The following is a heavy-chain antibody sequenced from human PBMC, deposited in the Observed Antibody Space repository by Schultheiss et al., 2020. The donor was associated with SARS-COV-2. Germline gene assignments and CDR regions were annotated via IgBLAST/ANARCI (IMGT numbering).Heavy chain of an antibody. CDR1: GGSISTNR. Sequence: SETLSLTCTVSGGSISTNRWSWVRQPPGKGLEWIGYIYYSGSTNYNPSLKSRVTISVDTSKNQFSLKLSSVTAADTAVYYCARAYGDYTWRHAFDIWGQGTMVTVSS. V-gene: IGHV4-59*01. CDR2: IYYSGST. J-gene: IGHJ3*02. CDR3: ARAYGDYTWRHAFDI. D-gene: IGHD4-17*01.